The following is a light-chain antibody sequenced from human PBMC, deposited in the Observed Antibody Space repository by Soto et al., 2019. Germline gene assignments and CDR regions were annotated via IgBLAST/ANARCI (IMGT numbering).Light chain of an antibody. Sequence: PATLSLSLGERATVSCRASQTVHNYLAWYQHKPGQAPRLLIYDAPNRATGIPDRFSGSGSGTDFTLTISSLEADDFAVYYCQQRSTWPLTFGGGTKVEIK. CDR2: DAP. CDR1: QTVHNY. V-gene: IGKV3-11*01. J-gene: IGKJ4*01. CDR3: QQRSTWPLT.